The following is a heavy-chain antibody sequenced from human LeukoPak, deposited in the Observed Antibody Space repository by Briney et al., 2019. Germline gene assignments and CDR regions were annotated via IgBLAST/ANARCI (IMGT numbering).Heavy chain of an antibody. Sequence: ASVQVTCKASGYTCTGYYMHWVRQAPGQGLEWMGWINANSGGTNYAEKLQGRVTMTRDTSNSTAYMELSRLRSDDTAVYYCARDCSSTSWDYDYWGQGTLVTVSS. CDR2: INANSGGT. CDR1: GYTCTGYY. CDR3: ARDCSSTSWDYDY. D-gene: IGHD2-2*01. J-gene: IGHJ4*02. V-gene: IGHV1-2*02.